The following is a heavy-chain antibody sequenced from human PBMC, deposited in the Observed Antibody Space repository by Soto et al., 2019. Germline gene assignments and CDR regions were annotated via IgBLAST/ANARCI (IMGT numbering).Heavy chain of an antibody. V-gene: IGHV3-33*08. Sequence: QVQLVESGGGVVQPGRSLRLSCAASGFTFRNHAMHWVRQAPGKGLEWVGLIWYDGTSKYYADSVKGRFTISRDNSKNTLYLEMNSLRVEDKAIYYCARDQGVVIIKDHWGQGTLVTVSS. D-gene: IGHD6-6*01. J-gene: IGHJ4*02. CDR2: IWYDGTSK. CDR3: ARDQGVVIIKDH. CDR1: GFTFRNHA.